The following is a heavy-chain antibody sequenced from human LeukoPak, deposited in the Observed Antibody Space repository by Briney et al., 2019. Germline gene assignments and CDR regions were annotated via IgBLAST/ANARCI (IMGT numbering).Heavy chain of an antibody. V-gene: IGHV3-23*01. CDR3: AKSGLNRFDY. CDR1: VFTFDYYG. J-gene: IGHJ4*02. CDR2: ISGSGDRT. Sequence: GGSLRLSCATSVFTFDYYGMNWVPEAAGKGLEWGSSISGSGDRTYYADSVKGRFTISRDNSKNTLYLQMNSLRAEDTAVYYCAKSGLNRFDYWGQGTLVTVSS. D-gene: IGHD2-15*01.